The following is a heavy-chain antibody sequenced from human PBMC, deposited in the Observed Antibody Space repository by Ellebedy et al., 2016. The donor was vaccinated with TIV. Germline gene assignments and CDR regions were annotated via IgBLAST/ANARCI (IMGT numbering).Heavy chain of an antibody. J-gene: IGHJ6*02. Sequence: GESLKISCAASGFTFSSYAMHWVRQAPGKGLEWVAVISYDGSNKYYADSVKGRFTISRDNSKNTLYLQMNSLRAEDTAVYYCARDKYYDILTGYYTHYYGMDVWGQGTTVIVSS. CDR3: ARDKYYDILTGYYTHYYGMDV. CDR1: GFTFSSYA. V-gene: IGHV3-30-3*01. CDR2: ISYDGSNK. D-gene: IGHD3-9*01.